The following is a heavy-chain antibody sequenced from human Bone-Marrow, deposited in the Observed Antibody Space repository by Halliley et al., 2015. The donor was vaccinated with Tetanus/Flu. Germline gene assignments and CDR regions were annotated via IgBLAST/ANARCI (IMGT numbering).Heavy chain of an antibody. V-gene: IGHV3-53*01. Sequence: TFRGGDTAYADSGKGRFTISRDNSKNTLDLQMSGLRAEDTAVYYCARDFGSDSSGYYGMDVWGQGTTVTVSS. CDR3: ARDFGSDSSGYYGMDV. D-gene: IGHD3-22*01. J-gene: IGHJ6*02. CDR2: TFRGGDT.